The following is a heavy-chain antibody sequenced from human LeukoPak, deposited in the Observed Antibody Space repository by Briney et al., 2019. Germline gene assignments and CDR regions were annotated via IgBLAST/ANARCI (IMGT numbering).Heavy chain of an antibody. CDR1: GGSISSGGYY. D-gene: IGHD3-22*01. J-gene: IGHJ4*02. V-gene: IGHV4-31*03. Sequence: PSQTLSLTCTVSGGSISSGGYYWSWIRQHPGKGLEWIGYIYYSGSTYHNPSLKSRVTISVDTSKNQFSLKLSSVTAADTAVYYCARAPTAHYYDSSGYYSPTYFDYWGQGTLVTVSS. CDR3: ARAPTAHYYDSSGYYSPTYFDY. CDR2: IYYSGST.